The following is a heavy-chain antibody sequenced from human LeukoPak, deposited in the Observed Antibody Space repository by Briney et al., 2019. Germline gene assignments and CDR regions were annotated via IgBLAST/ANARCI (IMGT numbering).Heavy chain of an antibody. Sequence: SETLSLTCTVSGYSISSGYYWGWVRQPPGKGLEWIASIYQSGTTYYNTSLKSRVTISLDTSKNQFSLELRSVTAADTAVYYCARGLGYCSTGSRSGIHWGQGTLVTVSS. V-gene: IGHV4-38-2*02. CDR2: IYQSGTT. CDR1: GYSISSGYY. CDR3: ARGLGYCSTGSRSGIH. D-gene: IGHD2-15*01. J-gene: IGHJ4*02.